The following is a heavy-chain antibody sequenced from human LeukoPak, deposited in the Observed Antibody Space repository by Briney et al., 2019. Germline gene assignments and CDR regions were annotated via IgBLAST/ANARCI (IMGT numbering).Heavy chain of an antibody. V-gene: IGHV4-39*07. J-gene: IGHJ4*02. D-gene: IGHD1-26*01. CDR2: IYDSGST. CDR3: ARGASGSYYRGYYFDY. Sequence: PSETLSLTCTVSGGSIRSSYYYWGWIRQPPGKGLEWIGSIYDSGSTYYNPSLKSRVTISVDTSKNQFSLKLSSVTAADTAVYYCARGASGSYYRGYYFDYWGQGTLSPSPQ. CDR1: GGSIRSSYYY.